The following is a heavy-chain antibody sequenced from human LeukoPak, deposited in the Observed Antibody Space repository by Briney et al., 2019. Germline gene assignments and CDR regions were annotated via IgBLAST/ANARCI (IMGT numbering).Heavy chain of an antibody. CDR2: IYYSGST. J-gene: IGHJ4*02. D-gene: IGHD5-24*01. V-gene: IGHV4-39*01. Sequence: PSETLSLTCTVSGGSISSGSYYWGWIRQPPGKGLEWIGSIYYSGSTYYNPSLKSRVTISVDTSKNQFSLRLSSVTAADTAVFYCARHMGRDGYKIDYWGQGTLVTVSS. CDR3: ARHMGRDGYKIDY. CDR1: GGSISSGSYY.